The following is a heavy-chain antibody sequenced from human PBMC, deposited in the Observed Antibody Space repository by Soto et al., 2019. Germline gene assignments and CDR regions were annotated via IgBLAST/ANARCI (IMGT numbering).Heavy chain of an antibody. CDR1: EGTFNSYA. D-gene: IGHD6-13*01. V-gene: IGHV1-69*01. Sequence: QAQVVQSGAEVRKPGSSVKLSCKASEGTFNSYAIAWMRQAPGQGLEWMGGIIPYYNTLNYAQKFQDRVTITADDSTNTVYMELSSLRSDDTAVYFCASGASRWYPYCFDSWAQGTLVTVSS. CDR2: IIPYYNTL. CDR3: ASGASRWYPYCFDS. J-gene: IGHJ4*02.